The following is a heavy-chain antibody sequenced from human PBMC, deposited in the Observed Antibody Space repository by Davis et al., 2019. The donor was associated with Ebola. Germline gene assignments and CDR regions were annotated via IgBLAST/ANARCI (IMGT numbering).Heavy chain of an antibody. V-gene: IGHV3-74*01. J-gene: IGHJ3*02. Sequence: PGGSLRLSSAASGFPFTTYWMHWVRQAPGQGLGWVAHISSDGSSTNYADSVRGRFTISRDNAKSTLYLVMDSLRAEDTAVYYCARIPRVGDKDGYIWGQGTTVTVSS. CDR1: GFPFTTYW. CDR3: ARIPRVGDKDGYI. CDR2: ISSDGSST. D-gene: IGHD2-2*02.